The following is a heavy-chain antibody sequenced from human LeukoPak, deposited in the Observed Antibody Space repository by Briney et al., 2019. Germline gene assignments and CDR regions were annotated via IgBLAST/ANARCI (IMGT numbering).Heavy chain of an antibody. D-gene: IGHD3-22*01. Sequence: GGSLRLSCAASGITFSTYWMHWVRQAPGKGLVWVSSINSDGSTTSYVDSVEGRFTISRDNAKNTLYLQMNSLRAEDTAVYYCARAGTVVDYDPSDAFDVWGQGTMVTVSS. J-gene: IGHJ3*01. CDR2: INSDGSTT. V-gene: IGHV3-74*01. CDR1: GITFSTYW. CDR3: ARAGTVVDYDPSDAFDV.